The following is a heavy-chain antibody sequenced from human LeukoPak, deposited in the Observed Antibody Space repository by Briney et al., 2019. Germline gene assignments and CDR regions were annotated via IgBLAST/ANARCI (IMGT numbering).Heavy chain of an antibody. CDR1: GGTFSSYA. J-gene: IGHJ4*02. CDR3: AREELNYYGSGSQLDY. D-gene: IGHD3-10*01. CDR2: IIPILGIA. V-gene: IGHV1-69*04. Sequence: SVKVSCKASGGTFSSYAISWVRQAPGQGLEWMGRIIPILGIANYAQKFQGRVTITTDESTSTAYMELSSLRSEDTAVYYCAREELNYYGSGSQLDYWGQGTLVTVSS.